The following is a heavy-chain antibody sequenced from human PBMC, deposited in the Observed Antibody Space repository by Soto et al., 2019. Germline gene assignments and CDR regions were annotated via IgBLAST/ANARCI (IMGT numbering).Heavy chain of an antibody. CDR2: ISGNGNSA. J-gene: IGHJ4*02. Sequence: VGSPRLSCAASRFTFSSYAMSWVRQAPGKGLEWVSTISGNGNSAYYPDSVKGRFTVSRDNSRNILHLQMNGLRAEDTAVYYCAKGKANTVFGVNTLFDYWGQGTLVTVSS. CDR3: AKGKANTVFGVNTLFDY. D-gene: IGHD3-3*01. V-gene: IGHV3-23*01. CDR1: RFTFSSYA.